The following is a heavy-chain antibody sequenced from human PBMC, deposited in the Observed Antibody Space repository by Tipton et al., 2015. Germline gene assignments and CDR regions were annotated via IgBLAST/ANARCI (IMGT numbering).Heavy chain of an antibody. Sequence: QLVQSGAEVKKPGSSVKVSCKASGGTFNSYAISWVRQAPGQGLEWMGGIIPIFGSAIYAQKFQGRVSITADESTSTAYMELSSLRSEDTAVYYCARGATDYDYVWGSYRTLSYWGQGTLVTVSS. CDR1: GGTFNSYA. CDR2: IIPIFGSA. J-gene: IGHJ4*02. D-gene: IGHD3-16*02. CDR3: ARGATDYDYVWGSYRTLSY. V-gene: IGHV1-69*01.